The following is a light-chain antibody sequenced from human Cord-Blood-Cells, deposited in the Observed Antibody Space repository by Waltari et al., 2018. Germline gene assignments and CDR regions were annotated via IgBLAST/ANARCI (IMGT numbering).Light chain of an antibody. CDR2: GAS. CDR3: QQYTNWPYS. Sequence: EIVMPQSPATLSVSPGERATLSCRASQSVSSNLAWYQQKPGQAPRLLIYGASTRATGIPARCSGSGSGTEFTLTISSLQSEDFAVYYCQQYTNWPYSFGQGTKLEIK. J-gene: IGKJ2*03. V-gene: IGKV3-15*01. CDR1: QSVSSN.